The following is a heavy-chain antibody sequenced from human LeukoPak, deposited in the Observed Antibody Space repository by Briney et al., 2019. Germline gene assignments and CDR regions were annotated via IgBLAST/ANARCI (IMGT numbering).Heavy chain of an antibody. V-gene: IGHV3-33*01. CDR3: ARGHSGYDGTYFDY. D-gene: IGHD5-12*01. CDR2: IWYDGSNK. CDR1: GFTLSSYG. J-gene: IGHJ4*02. Sequence: PGGSLRLSCAASGFTLSSYGMHWVRQAPGKGLEWVAVIWYDGSNKYYADFVKGRFTISRDNSKNTLYLQMNSLRAEDTAVYYYARGHSGYDGTYFDYWGQGTLVTVSS.